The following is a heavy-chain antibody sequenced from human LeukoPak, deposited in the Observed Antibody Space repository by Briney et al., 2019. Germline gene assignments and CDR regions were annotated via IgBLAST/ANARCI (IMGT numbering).Heavy chain of an antibody. V-gene: IGHV1-18*01. Sequence: SVKVSCKASGYTFTSYGISWVRQAPGQGLEWMGWISAYNGNTNYAQKLQGRVSMTTDTSTSTAYMELRSLRSDDTAVYYCARTYYDILTGYYGYFDYWGQGTLVTVSS. J-gene: IGHJ4*02. CDR2: ISAYNGNT. CDR1: GYTFTSYG. CDR3: ARTYYDILTGYYGYFDY. D-gene: IGHD3-9*01.